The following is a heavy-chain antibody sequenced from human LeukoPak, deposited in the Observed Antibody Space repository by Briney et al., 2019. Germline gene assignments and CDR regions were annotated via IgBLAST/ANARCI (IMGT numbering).Heavy chain of an antibody. J-gene: IGHJ3*02. CDR2: IYPGDSDT. V-gene: IGHV5-51*01. CDR3: AADYYDSSGYAIDAFDI. CDR1: GYSFTSYW. D-gene: IGHD3-22*01. Sequence: GESLKISCKGSGYSFTSYWIGWVRQMPGKGLEWMGIIYPGDSDTRYSPSFQGPVTISADKSISTAYLQWSSLKASDTAMYYCAADYYDSSGYAIDAFDIWGQGTMVTVSS.